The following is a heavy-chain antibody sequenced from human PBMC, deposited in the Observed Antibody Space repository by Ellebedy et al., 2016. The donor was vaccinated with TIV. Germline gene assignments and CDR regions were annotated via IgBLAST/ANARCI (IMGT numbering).Heavy chain of an antibody. D-gene: IGHD1-26*01. CDR3: ARDMGAPRGTFDY. V-gene: IGHV3-30-3*01. Sequence: GESLKISCAASGFTFSSYAMHWVRQAPGKGLEWVAVISYDGSNKYYADSVKGRFTISRDNSKNTLYLQMNSLRAEDTAVYYCARDMGAPRGTFDYWGQGTLVTVSS. J-gene: IGHJ4*02. CDR2: ISYDGSNK. CDR1: GFTFSSYA.